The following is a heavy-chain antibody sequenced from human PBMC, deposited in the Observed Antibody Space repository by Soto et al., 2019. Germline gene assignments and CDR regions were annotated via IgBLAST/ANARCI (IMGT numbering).Heavy chain of an antibody. CDR1: GDTFSTFA. CDR2: IIPVFGSP. V-gene: IGHV1-69*06. Sequence: GASVKVSCKVSGDTFSTFAVTWVRQAPGQGLEWMGGIIPVFGSPNYAQRFQGRVTISADTSTNTAYLELSSLRSDDTAVYYCARWGNYGSGSFPLSYYYYGMDVWGQGTTVTVSS. CDR3: ARWGNYGSGSFPLSYYYYGMDV. J-gene: IGHJ6*02. D-gene: IGHD3-10*01.